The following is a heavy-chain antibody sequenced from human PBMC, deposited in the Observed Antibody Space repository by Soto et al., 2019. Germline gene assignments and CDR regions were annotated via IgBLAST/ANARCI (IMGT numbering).Heavy chain of an antibody. V-gene: IGHV3-53*01. CDR2: IHGGGNT. J-gene: IGHJ4*02. D-gene: IGHD3-16*02. CDR3: AKVRYEYLWGSYRSTGNFDS. Sequence: EVRLVESGVGLILPGKSLRLSCVASGFSVSANYMTWVRQAPGKGLEWVSVIHGGGNTYYADSVEGRFTISRDDSKNIVHLQVESLRADDTAVYYCAKVRYEYLWGSYRSTGNFDSWGQGALVTVSS. CDR1: GFSVSANY.